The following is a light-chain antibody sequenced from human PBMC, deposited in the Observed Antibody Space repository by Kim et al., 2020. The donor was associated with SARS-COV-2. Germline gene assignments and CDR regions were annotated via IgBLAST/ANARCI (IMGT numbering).Light chain of an antibody. CDR2: GVS. CDR1: QSLVYSDGKTY. Sequence: RASISCKSSQSLVYSDGKTYFYWYLQKPGQPPQGLIHGVSIRFSGVPDRFSGGGSATDFTLTISRVEPEDAGVYYCMHSVGHPWTFGQGTKVDIK. CDR3: MHSVGHPWT. J-gene: IGKJ1*01. V-gene: IGKV2D-29*01.